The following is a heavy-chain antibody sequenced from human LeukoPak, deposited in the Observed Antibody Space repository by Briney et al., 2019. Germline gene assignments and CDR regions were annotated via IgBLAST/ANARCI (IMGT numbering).Heavy chain of an antibody. CDR2: ISYDGRNK. V-gene: IGHV3-30*18. J-gene: IGHJ6*02. D-gene: IGHD3-10*01. CDR1: GFTFSRYG. Sequence: PGGALRLSCAASGFTFSRYGLHWVRQAPGKGLEWVAVISYDGRNKYYKDSVMGRFTIFRDSYEKTLYLQMNSLRAEDTAMYYCTKDQGTVYGSGNEGMDVWGQGTTVTVSS. CDR3: TKDQGTVYGSGNEGMDV.